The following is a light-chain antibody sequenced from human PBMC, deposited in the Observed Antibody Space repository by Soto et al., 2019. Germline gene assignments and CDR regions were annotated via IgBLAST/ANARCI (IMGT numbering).Light chain of an antibody. CDR1: RDIGKY. J-gene: IGKJ5*01. Sequence: DIQMTQSPSSLSASVGDRVTITCQASRDIGKYLNWFQEKPGKAPKLLIYDASNLQTGVPSRFSGSGSGTGXXXTIRXXEPXGXXXXXXXXXXXLPXTFGQGTRLEIK. CDR3: XXXXXLPXT. CDR2: DAS. V-gene: IGKV1-33*01.